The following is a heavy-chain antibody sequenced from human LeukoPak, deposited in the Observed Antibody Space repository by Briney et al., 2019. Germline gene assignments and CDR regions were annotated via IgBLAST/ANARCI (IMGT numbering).Heavy chain of an antibody. J-gene: IGHJ4*02. CDR3: AKETTFVVPAAIQTDDY. CDR1: GYTFTSYG. V-gene: IGHV1-18*01. D-gene: IGHD2-2*02. CDR2: ISAYNGNT. Sequence: VASVKVSCKASGYTFTSYGISWVRQAPGQGLEWMGWISAYNGNTNYAQKLQGRVTMTTDTSTSTAYMELRSLRSDDTAVYYCAKETTFVVPAAIQTDDYWGQGTLVTVSS.